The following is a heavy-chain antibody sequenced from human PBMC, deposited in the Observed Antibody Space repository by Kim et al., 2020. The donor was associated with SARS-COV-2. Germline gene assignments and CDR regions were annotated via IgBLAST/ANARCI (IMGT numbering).Heavy chain of an antibody. V-gene: IGHV4-34*01. D-gene: IGHD1-26*01. J-gene: IGHJ4*02. Sequence: PALNSVVTISVDTSKNQFTLKLSSVTAADTAVYYCAREGSGSYYVEYFDYWGQGTLVTVSS. CDR3: AREGSGSYYVEYFDY.